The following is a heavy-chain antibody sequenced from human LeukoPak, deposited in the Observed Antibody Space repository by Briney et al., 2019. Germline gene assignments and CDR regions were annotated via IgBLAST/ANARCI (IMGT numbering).Heavy chain of an antibody. V-gene: IGHV1-2*02. CDR1: GYTFTGHY. CDR2: INPNSGGT. D-gene: IGHD3-10*01. J-gene: IGHJ4*02. CDR3: AREYGSGSAPFDY. Sequence: ASLKVSCKASGYTFTGHYMHWGRQAPGQGPEGMGWINPNSGGTNYAQKFQGRVTMTRDTSISTACMELSRLRSDDTAVYYCAREYGSGSAPFDYWGQGTLVTVSS.